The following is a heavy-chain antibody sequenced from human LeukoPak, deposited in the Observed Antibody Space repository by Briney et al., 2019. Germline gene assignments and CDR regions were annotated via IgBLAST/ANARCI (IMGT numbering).Heavy chain of an antibody. CDR2: IYYSGST. CDR1: DGSISSYY. CDR3: ARDRSEFDY. Sequence: PSETLSLTCTVSDGSISSYYWSWIRQPPGKGLEWIGYIYYSGSTDYNPSLKSRVTISVDTSKNQFSLKLSSVTAADTAVYYCARDRSEFDYWGQGTLVTVSS. V-gene: IGHV4-59*01. J-gene: IGHJ4*02.